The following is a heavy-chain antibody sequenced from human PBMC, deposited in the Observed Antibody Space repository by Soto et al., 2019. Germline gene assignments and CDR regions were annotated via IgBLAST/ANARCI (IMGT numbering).Heavy chain of an antibody. CDR1: GYTFTSYD. D-gene: IGHD2-8*01. J-gene: IGHJ6*03. CDR2: MNPNSGNT. Sequence: ASVKVSCKASGYTFTSYDINWVRQATGQGLEWMGWMNPNSGNTGYAQKFQGRVTMTRNTSISTAYMELSSLRSEDTAVYYCAKYGVDARYYYMDVWGKGTTVTVSS. CDR3: AKYGVDARYYYMDV. V-gene: IGHV1-8*01.